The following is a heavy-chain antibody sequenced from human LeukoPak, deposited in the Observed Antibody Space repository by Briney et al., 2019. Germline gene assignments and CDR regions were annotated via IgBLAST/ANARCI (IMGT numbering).Heavy chain of an antibody. D-gene: IGHD6-19*01. CDR1: GFTFSTYS. V-gene: IGHV3-30*02. CDR3: TTPFRGPVAGRDY. Sequence: GGSLRLSCAASGFTFSTYSMNWVRQAPGKGLEWVAFIRYDGSNKYYADSVKGRFTISRDNSKNTLYLQMNSLRAEDTAVYYCTTPFRGPVAGRDYWGQGTLVTVSS. CDR2: IRYDGSNK. J-gene: IGHJ4*02.